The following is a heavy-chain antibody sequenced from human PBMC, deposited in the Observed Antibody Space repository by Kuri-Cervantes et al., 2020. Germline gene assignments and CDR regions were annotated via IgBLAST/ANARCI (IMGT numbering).Heavy chain of an antibody. V-gene: IGHV4-39*02. CDR1: GGSISSGGYY. D-gene: IGHD4-11*01. CDR2: IYYSGST. J-gene: IGHJ6*01. CDR3: AREGSNYLYYYYGINV. Sequence: SETLSLTCTVSGGSISSGGYYWSWIRQPPGKGLEWIGSIYYSGSTYYNPSLKTRVTISVDTSKNQFSLKLSSVTAADTAVYYCAREGSNYLYYYYGINVWGLGTTVTGYS.